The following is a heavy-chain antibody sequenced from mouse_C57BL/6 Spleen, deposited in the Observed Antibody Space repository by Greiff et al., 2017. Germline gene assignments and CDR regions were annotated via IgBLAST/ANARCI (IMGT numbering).Heavy chain of an antibody. CDR3: AINSNFYSMDY. J-gene: IGHJ4*01. Sequence: VKLQESGPGLVQPSQSLSITCTVSGFSLTSYGVHWVRQSPGKGLEWLGVIWSGGSTDYNAAFLSRLSISKDNSKSQVFFKMNILQADDTAIYYCAINSNFYSMDYWGQGTSVTVSS. D-gene: IGHD2-5*01. CDR1: GFSLTSYG. CDR2: IWSGGST. V-gene: IGHV2-2*01.